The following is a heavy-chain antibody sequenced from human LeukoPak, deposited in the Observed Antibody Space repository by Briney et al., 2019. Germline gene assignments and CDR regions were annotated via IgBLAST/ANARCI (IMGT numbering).Heavy chain of an antibody. V-gene: IGHV3-23*01. CDR1: GFTFCSHA. CDR3: AKAGGGPFGSADYYYYGMDV. J-gene: IGHJ6*02. CDR2: LCGCGGST. Sequence: GGALGLSCAASGFTFCSHAMRWVRPGPGGGVEGVSDLCGCGGSTYYADSVKGRFTISRDNSKNTLYLQMNSLRAEDTAVYYCAKAGGGPFGSADYYYYGMDVWGQGTTVTVSS. D-gene: IGHD3-10*01.